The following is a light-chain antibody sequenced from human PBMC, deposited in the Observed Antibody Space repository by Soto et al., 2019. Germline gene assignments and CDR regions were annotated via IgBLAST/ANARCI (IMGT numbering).Light chain of an antibody. CDR1: SSDVGSYSF. V-gene: IGLV2-23*01. J-gene: IGLJ1*01. Sequence: LTQPASVSGSPGQSITISCTGTSSDVGSYSFVSWYQHHPGQAPKLMIYEDIKRPSGISNRFSGSKSGSTASLTISGLQPEDQADYFCCSYAGSDTYVFGTGTKVTVL. CDR3: CSYAGSDTYV. CDR2: EDI.